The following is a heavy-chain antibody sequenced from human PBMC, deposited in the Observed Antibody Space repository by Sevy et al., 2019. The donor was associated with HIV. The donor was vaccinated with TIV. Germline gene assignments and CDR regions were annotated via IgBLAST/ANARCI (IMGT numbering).Heavy chain of an antibody. CDR3: ARDIDRSLDY. V-gene: IGHV3-33*01. CDR1: GFTFSSYG. CDR2: IWYDGSNK. J-gene: IGHJ4*02. D-gene: IGHD3-16*02. Sequence: GGSLRLSCAASGFTFSSYGMHWVRQAPGKGLEWVAGIWYDGSNKYYADSVKGRFTISRDNSKNTLYLQMNSLRAEDTAVYYCARDIDRSLDYWGQGTLVTVSS.